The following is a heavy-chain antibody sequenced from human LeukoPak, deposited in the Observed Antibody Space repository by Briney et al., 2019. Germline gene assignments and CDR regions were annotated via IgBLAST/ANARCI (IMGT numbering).Heavy chain of an antibody. CDR2: LYTSGST. V-gene: IGHV4-4*07. J-gene: IGHJ4*02. CDR3: ARDSLATGFDY. D-gene: IGHD1-14*01. Sequence: SQTLSLTCTVSGGSISSYYWSWLRQPAGKGLEWIGRLYTSGSTKYNPSLKSRVTMSVDTSKNQFSLKLSSVTAADTAVYYCARDSLATGFDYWGQGTLVTVSS. CDR1: GGSISSYY.